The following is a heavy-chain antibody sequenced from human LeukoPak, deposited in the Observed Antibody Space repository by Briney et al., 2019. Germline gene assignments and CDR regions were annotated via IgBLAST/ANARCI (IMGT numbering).Heavy chain of an antibody. CDR2: INPNSGGT. V-gene: IGHV1-2*02. Sequence: ASVKVSCKASGYTFTGYYMHWVRPAPGQGLEWMGWINPNSGGTNYAQKFQGRVTMTRDTSISTAYMELSRLRSDDTAVYYCARDRVAAALYGMDVWGQGTTVTVSS. CDR3: ARDRVAAALYGMDV. CDR1: GYTFTGYY. D-gene: IGHD6-13*01. J-gene: IGHJ6*02.